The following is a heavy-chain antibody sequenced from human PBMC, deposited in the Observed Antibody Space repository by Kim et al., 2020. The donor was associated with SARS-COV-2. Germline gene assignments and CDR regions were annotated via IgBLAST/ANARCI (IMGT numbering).Heavy chain of an antibody. J-gene: IGHJ4*02. V-gene: IGHV4-34*01. Sequence: SETLSLTCAVYGGSFSGYYWSWIRQPPGKGLEWIGEINHSGSTNYNPSLKSRVTISVDTSKNQFSLKLSSVTAADTAVYYCASGLRRRAAVKNFDYWGQG. D-gene: IGHD6-25*01. CDR3: ASGLRRRAAVKNFDY. CDR1: GGSFSGYY. CDR2: INHSGST.